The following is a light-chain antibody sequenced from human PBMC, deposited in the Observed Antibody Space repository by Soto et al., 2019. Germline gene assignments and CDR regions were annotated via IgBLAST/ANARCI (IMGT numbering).Light chain of an antibody. CDR2: EVS. Sequence: QAVVTQPASVSGSPGQLITISCTGTSSDVGGYNYVSWYQQHPGKAPKLIIYEVSNRPSGVSNRFSGSKSGDTASLTISGLHAEDEADYYCSSYTSSSTLYVFGTGTKVTVL. V-gene: IGLV2-14*01. CDR1: SSDVGGYNY. J-gene: IGLJ1*01. CDR3: SSYTSSSTLYV.